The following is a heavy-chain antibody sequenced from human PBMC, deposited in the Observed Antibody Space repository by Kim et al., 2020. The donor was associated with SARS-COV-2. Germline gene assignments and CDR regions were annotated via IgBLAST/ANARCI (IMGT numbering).Heavy chain of an antibody. J-gene: IGHJ4*02. Sequence: YYADSVKGRFTISRDNSKNTLYLQMNSLRAEDTAVYYCASRGYSYGALDYWGQGTLVTVSS. D-gene: IGHD5-18*01. CDR3: ASRGYSYGALDY. V-gene: IGHV3-30*01.